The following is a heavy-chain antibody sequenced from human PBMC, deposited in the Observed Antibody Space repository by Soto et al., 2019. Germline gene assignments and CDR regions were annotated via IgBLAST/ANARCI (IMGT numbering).Heavy chain of an antibody. CDR2: ISYDGSNK. V-gene: IGHV3-30-3*01. Sequence: GGSLRLSCAASGFTFSSYAMHWVRQAPGKGLEWVAVISYDGSNKYYADSVKGRFTISRDNSKNTLYLQMNSLRAEDTAVYYCARALGYSSGWYYYGMDVWGQGTTVNVSS. CDR1: GFTFSSYA. J-gene: IGHJ6*02. D-gene: IGHD6-19*01. CDR3: ARALGYSSGWYYYGMDV.